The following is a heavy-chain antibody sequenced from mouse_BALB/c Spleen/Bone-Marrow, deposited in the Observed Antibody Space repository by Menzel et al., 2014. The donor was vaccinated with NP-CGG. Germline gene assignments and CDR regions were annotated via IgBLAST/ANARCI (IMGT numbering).Heavy chain of an antibody. J-gene: IGHJ2*01. CDR2: INPSTGYT. D-gene: IGHD1-1*01. Sequence: LQESGAELAKPGASVMMSCKASGYTFTSYWMHWVKQRPGQALEWIGYINPSTGYTEFNQKFKDKATLTADKSSSTAYMHLSSLTSEDSAVYYRARGATVVARYFDSWGQGTTLTVSS. CDR1: GYTFTSYW. CDR3: ARGATVVARYFDS. V-gene: IGHV1-7*01.